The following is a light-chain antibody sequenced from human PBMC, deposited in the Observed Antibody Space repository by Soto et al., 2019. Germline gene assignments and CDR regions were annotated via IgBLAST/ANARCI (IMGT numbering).Light chain of an antibody. V-gene: IGKV1-12*01. CDR3: QQGYSTPWT. CDR2: AAS. Sequence: DIQMTQSPSSLSAVVGDRVTITCRASRGIGDRLAWFQQKPGKAPQFLIQAASNLQSGVPSRFSGSGSGTEFILSINSLQPEDIATYYCQQGYSTPWTFGQGTKVEIK. CDR1: RGIGDR. J-gene: IGKJ1*01.